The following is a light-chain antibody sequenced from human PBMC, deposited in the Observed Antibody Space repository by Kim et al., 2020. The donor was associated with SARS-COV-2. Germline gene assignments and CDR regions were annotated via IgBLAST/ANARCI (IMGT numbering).Light chain of an antibody. J-gene: IGLJ2*01. V-gene: IGLV1-44*01. Sequence: ELTQPPSASETPGQRVTISCSGSRSNIGSNSVNWYQQVPGAAPKLLIYNNNERPSGVPDRFSGSKSGTSASLAISGLQSDDEAAYYCAAWDASLTGVVFGGGTKLTVL. CDR1: RSNIGSNS. CDR2: NNN. CDR3: AAWDASLTGVV.